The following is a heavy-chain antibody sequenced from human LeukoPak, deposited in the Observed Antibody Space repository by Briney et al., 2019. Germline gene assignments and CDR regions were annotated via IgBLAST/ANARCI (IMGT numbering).Heavy chain of an antibody. D-gene: IGHD1-26*01. V-gene: IGHV3-23*01. Sequence: SGGSLRLSCAASGFTFNSYAMSWVRQAPGKGLEWVSAISGSGGSTYYADSVKGRFTISRDNSKNTLYLQMNSLRAEDTAVYYCAKFEQWGVGATHDAFDIWGQGTMVTVSS. J-gene: IGHJ3*02. CDR3: AKFEQWGVGATHDAFDI. CDR1: GFTFNSYA. CDR2: ISGSGGST.